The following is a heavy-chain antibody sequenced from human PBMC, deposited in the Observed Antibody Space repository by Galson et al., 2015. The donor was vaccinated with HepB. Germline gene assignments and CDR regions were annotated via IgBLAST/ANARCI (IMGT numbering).Heavy chain of an antibody. D-gene: IGHD3-10*01. Sequence: SLRLSCAASGFTFSTYNMNWVRQAPGEGLEWVSYISSSSDTVYYADSVKGRFTVSRDNAKNSLYLQMNSLRDEDTAVYYCARVGSGTWVEDVWGQGTSVTVSS. CDR3: ARVGSGTWVEDV. CDR1: GFTFSTYN. J-gene: IGHJ6*02. V-gene: IGHV3-48*02. CDR2: ISSSSDTV.